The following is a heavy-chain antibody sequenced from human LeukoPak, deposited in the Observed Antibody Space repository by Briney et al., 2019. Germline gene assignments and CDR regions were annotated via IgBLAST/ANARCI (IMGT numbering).Heavy chain of an antibody. Sequence: HPGGSLRLSCAASGFTFSSYAMHWVRQAPGKGLEWVAVISYDGSNKYYADSVKGRFTISRDNSKNTLYLQMNSLRAEDTAVYYCARGGGWSLFYYYYGMDVWGQGTTVTVPS. D-gene: IGHD6-19*01. CDR3: ARGGGWSLFYYYYGMDV. V-gene: IGHV3-30-3*01. CDR1: GFTFSSYA. CDR2: ISYDGSNK. J-gene: IGHJ6*02.